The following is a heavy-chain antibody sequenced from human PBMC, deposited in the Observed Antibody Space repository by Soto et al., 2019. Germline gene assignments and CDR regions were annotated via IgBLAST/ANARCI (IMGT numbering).Heavy chain of an antibody. Sequence: EVQLVESGGGLVQPGGSLRLSCAASGFTVSNNYMSWVRQAPGKGLEWVSVIYSAGTTYYADSVRGRFTISRDTSKNMVCLQINSLRAEDTAVYYCARWVGYWGQGTLVTVSS. CDR1: GFTVSNNY. V-gene: IGHV3-66*01. CDR3: ARWVGY. J-gene: IGHJ4*02. CDR2: IYSAGTT.